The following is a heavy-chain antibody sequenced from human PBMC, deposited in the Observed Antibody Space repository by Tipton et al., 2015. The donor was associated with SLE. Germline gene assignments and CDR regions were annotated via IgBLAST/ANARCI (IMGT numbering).Heavy chain of an antibody. J-gene: IGHJ6*02. V-gene: IGHV1-24*01. Sequence: QSGAEVKKPGASVKVSCKVSGYTLTELSMHWVRQAPGKGLEWMGGFDPEDGETIYAQKFQGRVTMTEDTSTDTAYMELRSLRSDDTAVYYCARDGSSRRGPRPSSGSYFYGMDVWGQGTLVTVSS. CDR3: ARDGSSRRGPRPSSGSYFYGMDV. CDR2: FDPEDGET. CDR1: GYTLTELS. D-gene: IGHD6-6*01.